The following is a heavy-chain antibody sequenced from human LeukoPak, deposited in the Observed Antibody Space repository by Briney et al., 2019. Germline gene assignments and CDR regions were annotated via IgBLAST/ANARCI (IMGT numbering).Heavy chain of an antibody. Sequence: GETLRLSCAASGFTFSSHGMNWVRQAPGKGLEWVSGITGSGANAYYADSVKGRFTISRDNAKNSLFLQMNSLRAEDTAVYYCARDRDPGYYDTNGYRRVNAFDIWGQGTMVTVSS. CDR3: ARDRDPGYYDTNGYRRVNAFDI. V-gene: IGHV3-21*01. D-gene: IGHD3-22*01. CDR1: GFTFSSHG. J-gene: IGHJ3*02. CDR2: ITGSGANA.